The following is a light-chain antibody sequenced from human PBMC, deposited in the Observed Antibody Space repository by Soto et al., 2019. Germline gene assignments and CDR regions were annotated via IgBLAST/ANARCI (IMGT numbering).Light chain of an antibody. CDR1: SRDVGTYNL. V-gene: IGLV2-23*02. CDR2: EVT. Sequence: QSALTQPASVSGSPGQSIIISCTGSSRDVGTYNLVSWYQQHPGKVPKLIIYEVTKRPSGVSNRFSGSKSGNTASLTISGLQFEDEADYYCSSYTGSTAAWVFGGGTKLTVL. CDR3: SSYTGSTAAWV. J-gene: IGLJ3*02.